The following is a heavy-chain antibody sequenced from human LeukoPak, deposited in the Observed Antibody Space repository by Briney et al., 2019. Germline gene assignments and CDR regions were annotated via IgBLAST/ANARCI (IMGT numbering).Heavy chain of an antibody. CDR3: ARAGSPYGSGGLNWFDP. CDR2: ISSSSSYI. D-gene: IGHD3-10*01. V-gene: IGHV3-21*01. J-gene: IGHJ5*02. Sequence: GGSLRLSCAASGFTFSSYTMNWVRQAPGKGLEWVSSISSSSSYIYYADSVKGRFTISRDNAKNSLYLQMNSLRAEDTAVYYCARAGSPYGSGGLNWFDPWGQGTLVTVSS. CDR1: GFTFSSYT.